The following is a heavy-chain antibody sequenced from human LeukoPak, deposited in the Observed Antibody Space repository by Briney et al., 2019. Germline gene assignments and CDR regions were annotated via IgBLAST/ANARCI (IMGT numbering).Heavy chain of an antibody. J-gene: IGHJ4*02. Sequence: GGSLRLSCAASGFTFDDYGMSWVRQAPGKGPEWVPGINWNGGSTGYADSVKGRFTIYRDNAKNSLYLQMNSLRAEDTALYYCARDYSGSSWYDYWGQGTLVTVSS. D-gene: IGHD6-13*01. CDR3: ARDYSGSSWYDY. CDR1: GFTFDDYG. CDR2: INWNGGST. V-gene: IGHV3-20*04.